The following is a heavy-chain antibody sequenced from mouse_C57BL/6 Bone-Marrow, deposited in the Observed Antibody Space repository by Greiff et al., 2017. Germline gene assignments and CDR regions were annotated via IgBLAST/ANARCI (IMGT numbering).Heavy chain of an antibody. CDR1: GYTFTSYW. D-gene: IGHD1-1*01. CDR2: IHPNSGST. J-gene: IGHJ2*01. V-gene: IGHV1-64*01. Sequence: VQLQQPGAELVKPGASVKLSCKASGYTFTSYWMHWVKQRPGQGLEWIGMIHPNSGSTNYNEKFKSKATLTVDKSSSTAYMQLSSLTSEDSAVYYSEYYGSSYPYFDSWGQGTTLTVSS. CDR3: EYYGSSYPYFDS.